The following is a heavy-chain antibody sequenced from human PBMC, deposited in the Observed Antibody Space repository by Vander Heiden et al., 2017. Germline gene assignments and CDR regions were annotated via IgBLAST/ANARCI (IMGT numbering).Heavy chain of an antibody. J-gene: IGHJ4*02. Sequence: QVQLQESGPGLVKPSQTLSLTCTVSGGSISSGGYYWSWIRQHPGKGLEWIGNIHDSGSTYYNPSLKSRVTISLDTSKNQFSLKLSSVTAADTAVYYCARDHFSGFDYWGQGTLVTVSS. D-gene: IGHD3-3*02. V-gene: IGHV4-31*03. CDR2: IHDSGST. CDR1: GGSISSGGYY. CDR3: ARDHFSGFDY.